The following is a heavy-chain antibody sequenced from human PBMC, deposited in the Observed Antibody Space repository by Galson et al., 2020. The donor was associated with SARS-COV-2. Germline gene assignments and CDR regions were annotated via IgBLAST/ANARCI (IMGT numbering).Heavy chain of an antibody. V-gene: IGHV3-23*01. CDR2: IGTSPSNT. J-gene: IGHJ5*02. CDR1: GFTFSNYA. CDR3: ESRVGTTVS. D-gene: IGHD1-26*01. Sequence: WGSLRLSCVASGFTFSNYAMSWVRQAPGKGLEWVSVIGTSPSNTNYAESVKGRFTISRDNSKNTVYIQMNSLRAEDTAVDYCESRVGTTVSWGQGTLVIVSS.